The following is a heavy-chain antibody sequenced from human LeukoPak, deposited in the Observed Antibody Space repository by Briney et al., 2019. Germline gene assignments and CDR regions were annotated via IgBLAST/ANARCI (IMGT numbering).Heavy chain of an antibody. CDR2: ISWNSGSI. Sequence: GRSLRLSCAASGFTFDDYAMHWVRQAPGKGLEWVSGISWNSGSIGYADSVKGRFTISRDNAKNSLYLQMNSLRAEDTAVYYCASEVGATVGAFDIWGQGTMVTVSS. CDR1: GFTFDDYA. D-gene: IGHD1-26*01. CDR3: ASEVGATVGAFDI. J-gene: IGHJ3*02. V-gene: IGHV3-9*01.